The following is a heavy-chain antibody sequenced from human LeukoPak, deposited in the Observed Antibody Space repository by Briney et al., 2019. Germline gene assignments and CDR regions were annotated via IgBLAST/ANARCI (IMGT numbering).Heavy chain of an antibody. CDR1: GFTFSDYF. D-gene: IGHD4-23*01. CDR2: ISYSGNTV. CDR3: ARGRWELHDAFDI. V-gene: IGHV3-11*01. J-gene: IGHJ3*02. Sequence: GGSLRLSCAASGFTFSDYFMTWIRQAPGKGLEWVSYISYSGNTVCYAESVKGRSTISRDNAKRSVYLQVNSLRAEDTAVYYCARGRWELHDAFDIWGQGTMVTVSS.